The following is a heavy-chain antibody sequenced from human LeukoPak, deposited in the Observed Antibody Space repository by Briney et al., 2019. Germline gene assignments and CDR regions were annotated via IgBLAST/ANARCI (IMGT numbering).Heavy chain of an antibody. CDR2: IRYDGSNK. CDR3: ARDSVQDSYYYYMDV. D-gene: IGHD1-1*01. CDR1: GFTFSSYG. J-gene: IGHJ6*03. Sequence: GGSLRLSCAASGFTFSSYGMHWVRQAPGKGLEWVAFIRYDGSNKYYGVSVKGRFTISRDNSKNTLYLQMNSLRAEDTAVYYCARDSVQDSYYYYMDVWGKGTTVTVSS. V-gene: IGHV3-30*02.